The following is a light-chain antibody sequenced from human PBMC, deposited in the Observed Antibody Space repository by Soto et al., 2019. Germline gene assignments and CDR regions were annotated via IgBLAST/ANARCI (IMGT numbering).Light chain of an antibody. CDR1: QSISSW. CDR2: DAS. Sequence: DIQMTQSPSTLSASVGDRVTITCRASQSISSWLAWYQQKPGKAPKLLIYDASSLESGVPSRFSGSGSGTEFTLTISSLQPDDFATYHCQHYNNYPLTFGGGTKVDIK. J-gene: IGKJ4*01. V-gene: IGKV1-5*01. CDR3: QHYNNYPLT.